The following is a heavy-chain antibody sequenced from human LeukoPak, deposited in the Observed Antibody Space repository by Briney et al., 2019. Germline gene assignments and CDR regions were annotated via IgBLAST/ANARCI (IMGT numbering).Heavy chain of an antibody. D-gene: IGHD3-22*01. CDR3: ARDHHRRLYDSQARDTFDI. CDR1: GFTFRSYA. Sequence: PGRSLRLSRAASGFTFRSYAMHWVRQAPGKGLEWVAVISYDGSNQKYADSVKGRFTISRDNAKNSLYLQMNSLRAEDTAVYYCARDHHRRLYDSQARDTFDIWGQGTMVTVFS. V-gene: IGHV3-30*04. CDR2: ISYDGSNQ. J-gene: IGHJ3*02.